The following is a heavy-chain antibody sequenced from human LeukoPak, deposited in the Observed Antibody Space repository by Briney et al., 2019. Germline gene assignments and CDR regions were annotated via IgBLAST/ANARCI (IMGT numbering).Heavy chain of an antibody. J-gene: IGHJ4*02. CDR1: GGSFSGYY. D-gene: IGHD4-17*01. Sequence: KASETPSLTCAVYGGSFSGYYWSWIRQPPGKGLEWIGEINHSGSTNYNPSLKSRVTISVDTSKNQFSLKLSSVTAADTAVYYCARATTTVTTGPLFDYWGQGTLVTVSS. V-gene: IGHV4-34*01. CDR3: ARATTTVTTGPLFDY. CDR2: INHSGST.